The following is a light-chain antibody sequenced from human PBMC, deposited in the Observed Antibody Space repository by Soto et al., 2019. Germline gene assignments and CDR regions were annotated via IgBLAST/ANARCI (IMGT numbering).Light chain of an antibody. J-gene: IGLJ1*01. CDR2: EVS. CDR1: SSDVGGYNY. Sequence: QSVLTQPPSASGSPGQSVTISCTGTSSDVGGYNYVPWYQQHPGKAPKLMIYEVSKRPSGVPDRFSGSKSGNTASLTVSGLQAEDEADYYCSSYAGSNNPPGFGTGTKLTVL. CDR3: SSYAGSNNPPG. V-gene: IGLV2-8*01.